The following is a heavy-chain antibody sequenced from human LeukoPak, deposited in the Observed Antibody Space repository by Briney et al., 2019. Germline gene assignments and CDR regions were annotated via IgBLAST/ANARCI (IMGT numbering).Heavy chain of an antibody. CDR1: GFTFSSYA. CDR2: ISGSGGST. J-gene: IGHJ6*04. D-gene: IGHD2-21*02. V-gene: IGHV3-23*01. Sequence: HPGGSLRLSCAASGFTFSSYAMSWVRHAPGKGLEWVSAISGSGGSTYYADSVKGRFTISRDNSKNTLYLQMNSLRAEDTAVYYCLLFYYYYGMDVWGKGTTVTVSS. CDR3: LLFYYYYGMDV.